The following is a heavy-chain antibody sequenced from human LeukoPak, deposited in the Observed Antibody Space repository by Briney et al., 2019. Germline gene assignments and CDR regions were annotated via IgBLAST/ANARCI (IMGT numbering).Heavy chain of an antibody. V-gene: IGHV3-9*01. Sequence: GRSLRLSCAASGFTFDDYAMHWVRHAPGKGLEWVSGINWNSGSIVYADSVKGRFTISRDNAKNSLYLQMNSLRAEDTALYYCAKGRGYSYGYLADYWGQGTLVTVS. CDR2: INWNSGSI. D-gene: IGHD5-18*01. CDR1: GFTFDDYA. J-gene: IGHJ4*02. CDR3: AKGRGYSYGYLADY.